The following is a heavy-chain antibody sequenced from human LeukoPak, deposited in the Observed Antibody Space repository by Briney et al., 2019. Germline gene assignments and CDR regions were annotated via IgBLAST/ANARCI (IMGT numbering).Heavy chain of an antibody. D-gene: IGHD3-9*01. V-gene: IGHV4-38-2*02. CDR2: IYHNERP. J-gene: IGHJ6*03. CDR1: CYSISSGYD. Sequence: SETLSLPCTLSCYSISSGYDWGSIRQPPGKGLEWIGRIYHNERPYYNPSLKSRVPLSVDTSKNQFSLKLSSVTAADTAVYYCAREPATGPAGHYYMDVWGKGTTVTVSS. CDR3: AREPATGPAGHYYMDV.